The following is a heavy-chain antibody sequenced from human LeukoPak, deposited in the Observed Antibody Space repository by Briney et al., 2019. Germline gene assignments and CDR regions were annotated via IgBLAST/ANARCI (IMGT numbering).Heavy chain of an antibody. V-gene: IGHV3-11*04. CDR3: ARGIYDTFDY. CDR1: GFTFSDYY. CDR2: ITTSGSSI. D-gene: IGHD3-22*01. Sequence: GGSLRLSCAASGFTFSDYYMGWIRQAPGKGLEWVSYITTSGSSIYYADSLKGRFTMSRDNAKKSLYLQMNSLRAEDTAVYYCARGIYDTFDYWGQGTLVTVSS. J-gene: IGHJ4*02.